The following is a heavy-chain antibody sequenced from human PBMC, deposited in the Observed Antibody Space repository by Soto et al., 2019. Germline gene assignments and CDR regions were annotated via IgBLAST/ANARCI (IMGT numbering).Heavy chain of an antibody. J-gene: IGHJ6*02. Sequence: XQTLSFPCSLYGGSFGGYYWSWIRQPPGKGLDWIGEINHSGNTNYNPSLKSRVTISVDTSNNQFSLKLNSVTEADTAGYYCASSGPAVLKGFYYPDMDVWGQVTTVTVSS. CDR2: INHSGNT. CDR3: ASSGPAVLKGFYYPDMDV. V-gene: IGHV4-34*01. CDR1: GGSFGGYY. D-gene: IGHD1-26*01.